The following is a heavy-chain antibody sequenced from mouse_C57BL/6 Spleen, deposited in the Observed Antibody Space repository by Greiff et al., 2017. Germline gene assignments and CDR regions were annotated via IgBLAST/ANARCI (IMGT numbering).Heavy chain of an antibody. D-gene: IGHD2-4*01. CDR3: ARDRDYDYDPYYYAMDY. V-gene: IGHV3-6*01. Sequence: EVHLVESGPGLVKPSQSLSLTCSVTGYSITSGYYWNWIRQFPGNKLEWMGYISYDGSNNYNPSLKNRISITRDTSKNQFFLKLNSVTTEDTATYYCARDRDYDYDPYYYAMDYWGQGTSVTVSS. J-gene: IGHJ4*01. CDR1: GYSITSGYY. CDR2: ISYDGSN.